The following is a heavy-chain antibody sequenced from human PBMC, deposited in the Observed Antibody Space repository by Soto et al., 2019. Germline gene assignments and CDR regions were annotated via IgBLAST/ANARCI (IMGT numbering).Heavy chain of an antibody. D-gene: IGHD5-12*01. Sequence: QVQLVQSGAEVKKPGSSVKVSCRASGGTFSSYTISWVRQAPGQGLEWMGGIIPMFGTTRYAQKFQGRVTITADKSTNTAYMELSSLRSEATAVYYCARGGDGYNQAYKYYFDYWGQGTLVTVSS. CDR1: GGTFSSYT. J-gene: IGHJ4*02. V-gene: IGHV1-69*06. CDR2: IIPMFGTT. CDR3: ARGGDGYNQAYKYYFDY.